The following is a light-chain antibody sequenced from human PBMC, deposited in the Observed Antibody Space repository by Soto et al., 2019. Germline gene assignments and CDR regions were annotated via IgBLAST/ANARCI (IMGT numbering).Light chain of an antibody. Sequence: DIQMTQSPSSLSASVGDRVTITCQASHDIRSYLNWYQKKPGKAPKLLIYDASKLESGVTSRFSGSVSGTDFTFTIRSLQPEDIATYYCKQYDSLVFTFGPGTKVDIK. CDR3: KQYDSLVFT. CDR1: HDIRSY. J-gene: IGKJ3*01. V-gene: IGKV1-33*01. CDR2: DAS.